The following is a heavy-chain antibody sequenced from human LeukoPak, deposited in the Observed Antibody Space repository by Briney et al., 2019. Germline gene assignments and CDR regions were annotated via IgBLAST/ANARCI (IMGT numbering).Heavy chain of an antibody. J-gene: IGHJ4*02. D-gene: IGHD1-26*01. CDR3: AREWELLLDY. V-gene: IGHV4-39*01. CDR1: GGSISSSSYY. CDR2: IYYSGST. Sequence: SETLSLTCTVSGGSISSSSYYWGWIRQPPGKGLEWIGSIYYSGSTYYNPSLKSRVTISVDTSKNQFSLKLSSVTAADTAVYYCAREWELLLDYWGQGTLVTVSS.